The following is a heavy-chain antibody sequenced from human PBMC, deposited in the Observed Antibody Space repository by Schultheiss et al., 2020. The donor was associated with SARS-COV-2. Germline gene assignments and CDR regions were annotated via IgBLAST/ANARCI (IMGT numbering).Heavy chain of an antibody. CDR3: AKDGEMATMYYFDY. J-gene: IGHJ4*02. CDR2: ITWDGGGT. CDR1: GFTFGDYA. Sequence: GGSLRLSCTASGFTFGDYAMSWFRQAPGKGLEWVSVITWDGGGTYYADSVRGRFTISRDNSKNSLYLQMNSLRAEDTALYYCAKDGEMATMYYFDYWGQGTLVTVSS. V-gene: IGHV3-43D*04. D-gene: IGHD5-24*01.